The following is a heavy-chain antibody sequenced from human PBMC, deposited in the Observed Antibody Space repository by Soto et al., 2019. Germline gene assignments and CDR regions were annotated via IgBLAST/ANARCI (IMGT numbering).Heavy chain of an antibody. CDR3: ARGQVEMATLYFDY. D-gene: IGHD5-12*01. J-gene: IGHJ4*02. CDR2: IIPIFGTA. Sequence: AASVKVSCKASGGTFSSYAISWVRQAPGQGLEWMGGIIPIFGTANYAQKFQGRVTITADESTSTAYMELSSLRSEDTAVYYCARGQVEMATLYFDYWGQGTLVTVSS. CDR1: GGTFSSYA. V-gene: IGHV1-69*13.